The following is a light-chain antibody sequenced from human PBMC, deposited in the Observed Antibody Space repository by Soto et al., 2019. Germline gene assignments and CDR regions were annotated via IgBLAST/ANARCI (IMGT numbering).Light chain of an antibody. CDR2: ESS. CDR1: QGISTL. V-gene: IGKV1-13*02. J-gene: IGKJ5*01. CDR3: QHFKSLPIT. Sequence: AIQLTQSPSSLSASLGDRVTTTCGASQGISTLLAWYQQKPGKAPKVLIYESSLLQSGVPSRFSGSGSGTDFTLTISSLQPEDFATYYCQHFKSLPITFGQGTRLEIK.